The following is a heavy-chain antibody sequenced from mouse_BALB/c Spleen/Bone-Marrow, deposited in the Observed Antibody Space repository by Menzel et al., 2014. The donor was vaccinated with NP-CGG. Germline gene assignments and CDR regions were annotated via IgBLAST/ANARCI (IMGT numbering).Heavy chain of an antibody. CDR3: AREREITAVVAGDWYFAV. CDR1: GYSFTSYW. Sequence: VQLQQSGAELVRPGASVKLSCKASGYSFTSYWMNWVKQRPGQGLEWIGMIHPSDSETRLNQKFKDKATLTVDKSSSTAYMQLSSPTSEDSAVYYCAREREITAVVAGDWYFAVWGAGTTVTVSS. CDR2: IHPSDSET. D-gene: IGHD1-1*01. J-gene: IGHJ1*01. V-gene: IGHV1-61*01.